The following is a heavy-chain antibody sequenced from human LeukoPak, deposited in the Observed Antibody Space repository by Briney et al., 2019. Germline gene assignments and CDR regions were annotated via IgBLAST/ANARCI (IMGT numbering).Heavy chain of an antibody. D-gene: IGHD3-16*01. J-gene: IGHJ4*02. CDR3: ARGPSVTFGGAYDY. V-gene: IGHV1-2*02. Sequence: ASVKVSCKASGYTFTGYYMHWVRQAPGQGLEWMGWINPNSGGTNYAQKFQGRVTMTRDTSISTAYMELSRLRSDDTAVYYCARGPSVTFGGAYDYWGQGTLVTVSS. CDR1: GYTFTGYY. CDR2: INPNSGGT.